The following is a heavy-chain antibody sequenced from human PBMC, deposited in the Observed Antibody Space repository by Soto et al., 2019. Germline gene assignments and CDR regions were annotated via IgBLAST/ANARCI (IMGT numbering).Heavy chain of an antibody. J-gene: IGHJ6*02. CDR3: AKGKRSGYCSSTSCYKSYYYYGMDV. CDR2: ISGSGGST. Sequence: GGSLRLSCAASGFTFSSYAMSWVRQAPGKGLEWVSAISGSGGSTYYADSVKGRFTISRDNSKNTLYLQMNSLRAEDTAVYYCAKGKRSGYCSSTSCYKSYYYYGMDVWGQGTTATVSS. D-gene: IGHD2-2*02. V-gene: IGHV3-23*01. CDR1: GFTFSSYA.